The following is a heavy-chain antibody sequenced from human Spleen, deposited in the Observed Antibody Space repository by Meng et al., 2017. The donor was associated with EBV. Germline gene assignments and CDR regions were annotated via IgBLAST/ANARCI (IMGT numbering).Heavy chain of an antibody. CDR2: IWHSGT. J-gene: IGHJ5*02. V-gene: IGHV4-4*02. Sequence: RQGTGPCRVEPSGTLSLTCTVYGGSISSDNWWSWVRQPPGKGLEWIGEIWHSGTNYSPSLKSRVTISVDKSKNQFSLNLGFMTAADTAVYYCARDLRPWLGGFDAWGPGTLVTVSS. CDR1: GGSISSDNW. CDR3: ARDLRPWLGGFDA. D-gene: IGHD3-10*01.